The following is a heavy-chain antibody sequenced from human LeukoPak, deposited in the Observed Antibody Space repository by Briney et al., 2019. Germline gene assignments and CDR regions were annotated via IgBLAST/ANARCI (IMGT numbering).Heavy chain of an antibody. CDR2: IKQGGSEK. Sequence: AGGSLRLSCAASGFTFSNYWMTWVRQAPGKGLEWVADIKQGGSEKLYVSSVRGRFTISRDNAKMSLFPQVNSLRAEDTAVYYCARDNGVVHGVYYMDVWGKGTTVTVS. CDR3: ARDNGVVHGVYYMDV. J-gene: IGHJ6*03. CDR1: GFTFSNYW. V-gene: IGHV3-7*01. D-gene: IGHD3-3*01.